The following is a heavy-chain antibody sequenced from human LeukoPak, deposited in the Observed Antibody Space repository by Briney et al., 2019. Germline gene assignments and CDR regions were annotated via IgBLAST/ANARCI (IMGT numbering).Heavy chain of an antibody. V-gene: IGHV4-39*01. J-gene: IGHJ4*02. CDR1: GVSISSSSYY. Sequence: SETLSLTCTVSGVSISSSSYYWGWLRQPPGKGLEWIGSIYYSGSTYYNPSLKSRVTISVDTSKNQFSLKLSSVTAADTAVYYCARQERKILWFGELLPHLDYWGQGTLVTVSS. CDR3: ARQERKILWFGELLPHLDY. D-gene: IGHD3-10*01. CDR2: IYYSGST.